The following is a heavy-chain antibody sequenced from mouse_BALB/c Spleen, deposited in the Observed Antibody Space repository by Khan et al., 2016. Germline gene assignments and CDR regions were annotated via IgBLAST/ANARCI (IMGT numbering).Heavy chain of an antibody. CDR1: GYSITSGYY. CDR2: ISYDGSN. V-gene: IGHV3-6*02. CDR3: ASSSYWYFDV. J-gene: IGHJ1*01. Sequence: VQLKQSGPGLVKPSQSLSLTCSVTGYSITSGYYWNWIRQFPGNKLEWMGYISYDGSNNYNPSLKNRISITRDTSKNQFFLKLNSVTTEDTATYYCASSSYWYFDVWGAGTTVTVSS. D-gene: IGHD1-1*01.